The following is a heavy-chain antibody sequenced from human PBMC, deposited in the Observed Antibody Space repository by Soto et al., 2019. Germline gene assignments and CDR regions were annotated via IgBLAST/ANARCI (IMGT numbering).Heavy chain of an antibody. D-gene: IGHD5-12*01. CDR2: ISGRGGDT. CDR1: GFTFSTYA. J-gene: IGHJ4*02. V-gene: IGHV3-23*01. Sequence: EVQLLESGGGLVQPGGSLRLSCAASGFTFSTYAMNWVRQAPGKGLEWVSVISGRGGDTYYADSVKGRFTISRDNSKNTLYVQMNSLSVEDTAVYYCVKDREVATTRTVHFDYWGQGTLVTVSS. CDR3: VKDREVATTRTVHFDY.